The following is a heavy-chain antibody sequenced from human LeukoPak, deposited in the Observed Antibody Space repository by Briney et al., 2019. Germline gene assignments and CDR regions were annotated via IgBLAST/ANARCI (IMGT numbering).Heavy chain of an antibody. J-gene: IGHJ6*04. CDR2: ISSSGSTI. V-gene: IGHV3-48*03. D-gene: IGHD3-10*02. CDR3: AELGITMIGGV. CDR1: GSTFSSYE. Sequence: GGSLRLSCAASGSTFSSYEMNWVRQAPGKGLEWVSYISSSGSTIYYADSVKGRFTISRDNAKNSLYLQMNSLRAEDAAVYYCAELGITMIGGVWGKGTTVTISS.